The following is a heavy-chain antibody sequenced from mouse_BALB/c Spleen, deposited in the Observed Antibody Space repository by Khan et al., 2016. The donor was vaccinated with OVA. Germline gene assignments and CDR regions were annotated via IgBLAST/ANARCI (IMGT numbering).Heavy chain of an antibody. CDR2: IWGDGST. CDR3: AKFTPDYYAMDY. V-gene: IGHV2-3*01. Sequence: QIQLVQSGPGLVAPSQSLSITCTVTGFSLTSYGVSWVRQPPGKGLEWLGVIWGDGSTNNHSALIYRLIISKDNSKSQVFFKLNMLQTDDTATYYCAKFTPDYYAMDYWGQGTSVTVSS. CDR1: GFSLTSYG. D-gene: IGHD1-1*01. J-gene: IGHJ4*01.